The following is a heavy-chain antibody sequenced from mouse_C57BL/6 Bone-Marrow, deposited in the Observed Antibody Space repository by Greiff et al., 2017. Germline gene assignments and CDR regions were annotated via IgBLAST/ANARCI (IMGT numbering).Heavy chain of an antibody. CDR2: IYPRSGNT. V-gene: IGHV1-81*01. Sequence: QVQLKESGAELARPGASVKLSCKASGYTFTSYGISWVRQRTGQGLEWVGDIYPRSGNTYYNEKFKGKGTLTADKASSTAYVELRSLTSEDSAVYLCARLRAWFAFGGRGTRVTVS. J-gene: IGHJ3*01. CDR1: GYTFTSYG. CDR3: ARLRAWFAF.